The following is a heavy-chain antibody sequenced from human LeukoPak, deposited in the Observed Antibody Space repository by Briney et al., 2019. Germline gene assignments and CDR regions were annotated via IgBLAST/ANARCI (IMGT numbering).Heavy chain of an antibody. J-gene: IGHJ3*02. D-gene: IGHD3-10*01. CDR1: GYTFTSYG. V-gene: IGHV1-18*01. CDR3: ASRRMVRGVDAFDI. Sequence: ASVKVSCKASGYTFTSYGIGWVRQAPGQGLEWMGWISAYNGNTNYAQKLQGRVTMTTDTSTSTAYMELRSLRSDDTAVYYCASRRMVRGVDAFDIWGQGTMVTVSS. CDR2: ISAYNGNT.